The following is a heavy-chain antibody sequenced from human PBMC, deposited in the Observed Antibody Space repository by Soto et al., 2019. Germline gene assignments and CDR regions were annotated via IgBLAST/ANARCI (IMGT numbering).Heavy chain of an antibody. CDR3: AKDGGFSVGLDY. D-gene: IGHD2-15*01. CDR1: GFTFSSYA. CDR2: ISGSGGST. Sequence: GGPLRLSCAASGFTFSSYAMSWVRQAPGKGLEWVSAISGSGGSTYYADSVKGRFTISRDNSKNTLYLQMNSLRAEDTAVYYCAKDGGFSVGLDYWGRGTLVTVSS. J-gene: IGHJ4*02. V-gene: IGHV3-23*01.